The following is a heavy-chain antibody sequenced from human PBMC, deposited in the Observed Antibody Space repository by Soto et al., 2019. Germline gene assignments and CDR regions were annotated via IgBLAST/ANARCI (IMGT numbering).Heavy chain of an antibody. CDR1: GFTVSSNY. V-gene: IGHV3-66*01. CDR2: IYSAGNT. CDR3: ARDFVVGGPTINYYYGMDV. Sequence: EVQLVESGGDLVQPGGSLRLSCAASGFTVSSNYMSWVRQAPGKGLEWISIIYSAGNTYYADSVKGRFTISRDNSKNTRYLQMISLGAEDTAVYYCARDFVVGGPTINYYYGMDVWGQGTTVTVSS. D-gene: IGHD1-26*01. J-gene: IGHJ6*02.